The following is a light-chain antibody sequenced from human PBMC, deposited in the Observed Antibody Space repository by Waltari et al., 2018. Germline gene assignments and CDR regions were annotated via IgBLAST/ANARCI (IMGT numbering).Light chain of an antibody. CDR3: SSPTTRSTQV. J-gene: IGLJ1*01. CDR1: SSDIGAYDY. CDR2: DVR. Sequence: QSGLTQPASVSGSPGQSITIPCIGTSSDIGAYDYVSWYQQPPGKAPKLLIYDVRDRPSGGSHRFSGSKSGNAASLTISGLQAEDEATYYCSSPTTRSTQVFGSGTKVTV. V-gene: IGLV2-14*01.